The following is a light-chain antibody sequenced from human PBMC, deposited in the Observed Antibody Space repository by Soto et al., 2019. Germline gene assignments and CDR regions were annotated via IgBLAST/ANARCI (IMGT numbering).Light chain of an antibody. CDR3: SSYTTSSTLV. CDR1: SSDIGSYHR. V-gene: IGLV2-18*02. J-gene: IGLJ2*01. CDR2: VVS. Sequence: QSALTQPPSVSGSPGQSVTISCTGTSSDIGSYHRVSWYQQRPGTAPKLMVYVVSIRPSGVPDRFSGSKSGNPASLTISGLQAEDEPDYYCSSYTTSSTLVFGGGTKLTVL.